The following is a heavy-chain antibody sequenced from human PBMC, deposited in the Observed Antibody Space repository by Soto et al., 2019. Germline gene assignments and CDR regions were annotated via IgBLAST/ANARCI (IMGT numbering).Heavy chain of an antibody. CDR2: IYHSGST. D-gene: IGHD3-9*01. CDR3: ARSIPFAWLSFDN. CDR1: GGSISRSNW. V-gene: IGHV4-4*02. Sequence: SATLSLTCAVSGGSISRSNWWSWVRQPPGKGLEWIGEIYHSGSTNYNPSLKSRVTISVDKSKNQFSLKLSSLTAADTAVYYCARSIPFAWLSFDNWGQGILLTVSS. J-gene: IGHJ4*02.